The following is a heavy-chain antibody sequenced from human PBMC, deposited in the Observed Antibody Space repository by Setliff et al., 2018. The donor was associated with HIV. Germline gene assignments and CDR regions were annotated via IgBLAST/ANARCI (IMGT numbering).Heavy chain of an antibody. V-gene: IGHV4-38-2*02. Sequence: NPSETLSLTCAVSGYSISSGYYWGWIRQPPGKGLEWIGSIYHSGSTYYNPSLKSRVTISVDTSKNQFSLKLSSVTAADTAVYYCARDHGSGSYYPYYWGQGTLVTSPQ. CDR2: IYHSGST. CDR1: GYSISSGYY. J-gene: IGHJ4*02. D-gene: IGHD3-10*01. CDR3: ARDHGSGSYYPYY.